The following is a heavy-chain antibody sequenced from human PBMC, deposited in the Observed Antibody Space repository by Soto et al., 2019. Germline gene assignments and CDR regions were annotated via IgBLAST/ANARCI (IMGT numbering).Heavy chain of an antibody. Sequence: SETLSLTCAVYGGFLSESYLTWIRQPPGKGLEWIGEINHVGGTNYNPSLKSRVTMSVDTSQNQFSLRLISVTAADTAMYFCVRIRYQLPSSVLWLDPWGQGTPVTVYS. CDR3: VRIRYQLPSSVLWLDP. J-gene: IGHJ5*02. V-gene: IGHV4-34*01. CDR2: INHVGGT. D-gene: IGHD3-16*01. CDR1: GGFLSESY.